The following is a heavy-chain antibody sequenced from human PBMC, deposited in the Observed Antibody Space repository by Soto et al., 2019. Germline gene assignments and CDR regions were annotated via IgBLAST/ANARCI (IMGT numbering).Heavy chain of an antibody. J-gene: IGHJ6*02. CDR1: GGTFSSYA. Sequence: QVQLVQSGAEVKKPGSSVKVSCKASGGTFSSYAISWVRQAPGQGLEWLGGIIPIFGTANYAQKFQGRVTITADESTSTAYMGLSSLRSEDTAVYYCARLGDTAMVRDYYYYGMDVWGQGTTVTVSS. V-gene: IGHV1-69*01. CDR3: ARLGDTAMVRDYYYYGMDV. CDR2: IIPIFGTA. D-gene: IGHD5-18*01.